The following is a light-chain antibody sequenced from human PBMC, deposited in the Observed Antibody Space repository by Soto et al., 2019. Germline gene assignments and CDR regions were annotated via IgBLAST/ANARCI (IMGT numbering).Light chain of an antibody. CDR1: ETVNVW. J-gene: IGKJ2*01. V-gene: IGKV1-5*03. CDR3: KQYNSYPYT. CDR2: KAS. Sequence: DIQMTQSPSTLSASVGDRVTISCRASETVNVWLAWYQQKPGKAPKLLSYKASSLEAGVPSRFSASGSGTELTLTISSLQPDDFATYYCKQYNSYPYTFGQGTKVEVK.